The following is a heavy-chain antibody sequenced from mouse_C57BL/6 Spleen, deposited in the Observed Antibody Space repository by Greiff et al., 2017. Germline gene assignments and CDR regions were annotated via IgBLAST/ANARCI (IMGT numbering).Heavy chain of an antibody. CDR3: ARDRGTTVVAPFDY. V-gene: IGHV3-6*01. Sequence: EVQLVESGPGLVKPSQSLSLTCSVTGYSITSGYYWNWIRQFPGNKLEWMGYISYDGSNNYNPSLTNRISITRDTSKNQFFLKLNSVTTEGTATYYCARDRGTTVVAPFDYWGQGTTLTVSS. D-gene: IGHD1-1*01. J-gene: IGHJ2*01. CDR2: ISYDGSN. CDR1: GYSITSGYY.